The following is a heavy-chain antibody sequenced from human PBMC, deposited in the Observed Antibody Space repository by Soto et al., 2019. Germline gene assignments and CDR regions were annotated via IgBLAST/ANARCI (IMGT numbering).Heavy chain of an antibody. CDR2: IKSKTDGGTT. J-gene: IGHJ4*02. CDR3: TTDPSHPGYSSGWNFDF. CDR1: GFTFNNAW. V-gene: IGHV3-15*07. D-gene: IGHD6-25*01. Sequence: GPLRLSCAASGFTFNNAWMHWVRQPPGKGLEWVGRIKSKTDGGTTDYAAPVKARITISRDDSKNTLYLEMKSLKTEDTAVYYCTTDPSHPGYSSGWNFDFWGQGTMVTVSS.